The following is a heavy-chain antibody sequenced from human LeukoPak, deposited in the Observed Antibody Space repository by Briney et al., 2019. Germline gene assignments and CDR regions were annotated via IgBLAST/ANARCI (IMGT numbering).Heavy chain of an antibody. V-gene: IGHV3-11*01. D-gene: IGHD2-8*01. CDR1: GFTFSDYY. CDR2: ISSSGSTI. Sequence: AGGSLRLSCAASGFTFSDYYMSWIRQAPGKGLEWVSHISSSGSTIYYADSVKGRFTISRDNAKNSLYLQMNSLRAEDTAVYHCARGGGDCTNGVCYNYWYFDLWGRGTLVTVSS. CDR3: ARGGGDCTNGVCYNYWYFDL. J-gene: IGHJ2*01.